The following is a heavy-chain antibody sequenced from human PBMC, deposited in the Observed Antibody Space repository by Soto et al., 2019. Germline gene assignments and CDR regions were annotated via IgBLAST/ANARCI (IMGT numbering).Heavy chain of an antibody. D-gene: IGHD6-19*01. V-gene: IGHV1-46*01. Sequence: GASVKVSCKASGYIFTNYYIYWVRQAPGQGLEYIGIINPGGGATDYAQKFQGRVTMTRDTSTSTVYMELSSLRYEDTAVYFCARAIGEGLVVAFDTWGQGTMVTVSS. J-gene: IGHJ3*02. CDR3: ARAIGEGLVVAFDT. CDR2: INPGGGAT. CDR1: GYIFTNYY.